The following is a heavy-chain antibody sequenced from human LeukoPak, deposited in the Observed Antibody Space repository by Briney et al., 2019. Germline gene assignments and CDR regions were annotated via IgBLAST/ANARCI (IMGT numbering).Heavy chain of an antibody. V-gene: IGHV3-30*03. D-gene: IGHD4-17*01. J-gene: IGHJ4*02. CDR1: GSTFSSYG. CDR3: ARDDYGDLDY. Sequence: GGSLRLSCAASGSTFSSYGMHWVRQAPGKGLEWVAVISYDGSNKYYADSVKGRFTISRDNAKNTLYLQMNSLRAEDTAVYYCARDDYGDLDYWGQGTLVTVSS. CDR2: ISYDGSNK.